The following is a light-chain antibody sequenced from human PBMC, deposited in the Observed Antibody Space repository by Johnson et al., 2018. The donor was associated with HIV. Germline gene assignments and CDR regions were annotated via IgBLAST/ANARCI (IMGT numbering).Light chain of an antibody. J-gene: IGLJ1*01. CDR1: SSNIGNNY. CDR2: DNN. V-gene: IGLV1-51*01. CDR3: GPWDSSLSAGV. Sequence: QAVLTQPPSVSAAPRQKVTISCSGSSSNIGNNYVSWYQQLPGTAPQLLIYDNNKRPSGLPNRFSGSKSGPSATLGITGHQTGDEADYYGGPWDSSLSAGVFGTGTKVTVL.